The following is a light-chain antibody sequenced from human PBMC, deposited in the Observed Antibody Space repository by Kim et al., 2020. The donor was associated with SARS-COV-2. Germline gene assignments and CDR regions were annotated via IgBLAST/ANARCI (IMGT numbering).Light chain of an antibody. CDR3: QQSYSTPPRT. V-gene: IGKV1-39*01. CDR2: AAS. J-gene: IGKJ1*01. Sequence: DIQMTQSPSSLSASVGDRVTITCRASQSISSYLNWYQQKPGKAPKLLIYAASSLQSGVSSRFSGSGSGTDFTLTISSLQPEDFASYYCQQSYSTPPRTFGQGTKLEI. CDR1: QSISSY.